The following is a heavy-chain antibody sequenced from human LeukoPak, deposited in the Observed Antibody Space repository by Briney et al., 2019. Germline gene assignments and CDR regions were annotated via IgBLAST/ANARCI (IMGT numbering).Heavy chain of an antibody. J-gene: IGHJ4*02. CDR3: ASNGVTSGPFDY. Sequence: SETLSLTCTVSGGSLSIYYWSWIRQPAGKGLECIGRICASGSTSYNPSLKSRVTMSVDTSKNQFSLKLSSVTAADTAVYNCASNGVTSGPFDYWGQGTLVTVSS. D-gene: IGHD4-11*01. CDR1: GGSLSIYY. CDR2: ICASGST. V-gene: IGHV4-4*07.